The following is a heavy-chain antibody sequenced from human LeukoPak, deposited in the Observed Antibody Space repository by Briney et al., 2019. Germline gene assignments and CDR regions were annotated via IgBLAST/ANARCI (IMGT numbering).Heavy chain of an antibody. Sequence: GGSQRLSCAASGFTFDDYAIRWVRIAPGKGLEWVSLFSWDGGSTYYADSVKGRFTLSRDSSNTSLYLQRNSQKAEDTALYYCAKNNCLRNAYYYYMDVWGKGTTVTVSS. D-gene: IGHD1-1*01. V-gene: IGHV3-43D*03. CDR3: AKNNCLRNAYYYYMDV. J-gene: IGHJ6*03. CDR1: GFTFDDYA. CDR2: FSWDGGST.